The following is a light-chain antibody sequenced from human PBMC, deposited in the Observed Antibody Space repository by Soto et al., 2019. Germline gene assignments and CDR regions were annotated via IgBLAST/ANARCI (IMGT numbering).Light chain of an antibody. Sequence: DIVMTQTPLSLPVTPGEPASISCRSSQSLLDSDDGNTYLDWYLQKPGQSPQLLIYTVSYRASGVPDRFSGSGSGNDFTLKISRVEAEDVGVYYCMQRIEFPLTFGGGNKVDIX. CDR3: MQRIEFPLT. J-gene: IGKJ4*01. CDR1: QSLLDSDDGNTY. CDR2: TVS. V-gene: IGKV2-40*01.